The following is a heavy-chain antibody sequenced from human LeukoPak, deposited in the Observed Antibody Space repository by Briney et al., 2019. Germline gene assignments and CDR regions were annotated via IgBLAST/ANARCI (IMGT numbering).Heavy chain of an antibody. J-gene: IGHJ6*03. V-gene: IGHV3-30*02. Sequence: GGSLRLSCAASGFTFSSYGMHWVRQAPGKGLEWVAFIRYDGSKKYYADSVKGRFTISRDNSKNTLYLQMNSLRAEDTAVYYCARGVGDIYYYYMDVWGKGTTVTVSS. CDR3: ARGVGDIYYYYMDV. CDR1: GFTFSSYG. D-gene: IGHD2-15*01. CDR2: IRYDGSKK.